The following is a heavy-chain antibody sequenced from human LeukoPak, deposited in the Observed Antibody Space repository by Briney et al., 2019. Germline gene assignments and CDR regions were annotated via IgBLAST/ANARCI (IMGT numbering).Heavy chain of an antibody. J-gene: IGHJ4*02. Sequence: PGGSLRLSCAASGFTFSDYYMSWIRQAPGKGLEWVSYISSSGSTIYYADSVKGRFTISRDNDKNSLYLQMNSLRAEDTAVYYCARDDTHYYDILTGYYKYWGQGTLVTVSS. CDR3: ARDDTHYYDILTGYYKY. D-gene: IGHD3-9*01. CDR1: GFTFSDYY. CDR2: ISSSGSTI. V-gene: IGHV3-11*04.